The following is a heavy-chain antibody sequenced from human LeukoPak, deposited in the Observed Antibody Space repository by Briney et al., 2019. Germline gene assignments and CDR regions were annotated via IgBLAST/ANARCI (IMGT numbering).Heavy chain of an antibody. Sequence: ASVKVSCKASGYTFTSYGISWVRQAPGQGLEWMGGIIPIFGTANYAQKFQGRVTITADESTSTAYMELSSLRSEDTAVYYCARVPGRWLQYYFDYWGQGTLVTVSS. J-gene: IGHJ4*02. CDR3: ARVPGRWLQYYFDY. D-gene: IGHD5-24*01. V-gene: IGHV1-69*13. CDR2: IIPIFGTA. CDR1: GYTFTSYG.